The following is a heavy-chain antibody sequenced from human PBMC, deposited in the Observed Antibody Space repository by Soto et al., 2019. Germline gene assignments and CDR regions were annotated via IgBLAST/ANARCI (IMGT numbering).Heavy chain of an antibody. J-gene: IGHJ3*02. CDR3: ASRFYGDYSDAFDI. V-gene: IGHV3-21*01. D-gene: IGHD4-17*01. CDR1: GFTFSSYS. Sequence: GGSLRLSCAASGFTFSSYSMNWVRQAPGKGLEWVSSISSSSSYIYYADSVKGRFTISRDNAKNSLYLQMNSLRAEDTAVYYCASRFYGDYSDAFDIWGQGTMVTVSS. CDR2: ISSSSSYI.